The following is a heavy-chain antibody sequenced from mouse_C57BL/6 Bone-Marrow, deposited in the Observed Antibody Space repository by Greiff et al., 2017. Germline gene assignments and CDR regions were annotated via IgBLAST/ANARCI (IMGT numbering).Heavy chain of an antibody. CDR3: VRDYGSSYKAMDY. CDR2: IRRKSSNYAT. J-gene: IGHJ4*01. Sequence: GGGLVQPKGSLKLSCAASGFTFNTYAMQWVRQAPGKGLEWVARIRRKSSNYATYYADSVKDRFTISRDDSQSMLDLQMNNRKTEDKDIYYCVRDYGSSYKAMDYWGQGTSVTVAS. V-gene: IGHV10-3*01. CDR1: GFTFNTYA. D-gene: IGHD1-1*01.